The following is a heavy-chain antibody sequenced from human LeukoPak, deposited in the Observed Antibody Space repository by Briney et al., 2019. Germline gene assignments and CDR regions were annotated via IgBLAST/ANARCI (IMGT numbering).Heavy chain of an antibody. CDR3: ATLSRLRFLEWLLKPINWFDP. CDR1: GYTLTELS. D-gene: IGHD3-3*01. V-gene: IGHV1-24*01. J-gene: IGHJ5*02. Sequence: ASVKVSCKVSGYTLTELSMHWVRQAPGKGLEWMGGFDPEDGETIYAQKFQGRVTMTEDTSTDTAYMELSSLRSEDTAVYYCATLSRLRFLEWLLKPINWFDPWGQGTLVTVSS. CDR2: FDPEDGET.